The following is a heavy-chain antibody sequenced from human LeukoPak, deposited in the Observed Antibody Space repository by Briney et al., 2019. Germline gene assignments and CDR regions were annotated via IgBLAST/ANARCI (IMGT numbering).Heavy chain of an antibody. CDR1: GDSMTGYY. D-gene: IGHD5-12*01. CDR2: IYYSGST. J-gene: IGHJ4*02. V-gene: IGHV4-59*01. CDR3: ARGGLFMDH. Sequence: SETLSLTCSVSGDSMTGYYWSWIRQPPGKWLEWLGYIYYSGSTNYNPSLKSRFPTSVDTSKTHFSRRRTSAAPPDPASISFARGGLFMDHWGQGPLVPVSS.